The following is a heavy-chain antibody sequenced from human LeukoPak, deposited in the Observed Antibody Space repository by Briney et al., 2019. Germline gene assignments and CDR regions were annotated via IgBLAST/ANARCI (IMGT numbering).Heavy chain of an antibody. CDR3: ARGEWSSSPFDY. CDR1: GFTFSSYS. CDR2: ISSSSSYI. D-gene: IGHD6-6*01. V-gene: IGHV3-21*01. J-gene: IGHJ4*02. Sequence: GGSLRLSCAASGFTFSSYSMNWVRQAPGKGLEWVSFISSSSSYIYYADSVKGRFTISRDNAKNSLYLQMNSLRAEDTAVYYCARGEWSSSPFDYWGQGTLVTVSS.